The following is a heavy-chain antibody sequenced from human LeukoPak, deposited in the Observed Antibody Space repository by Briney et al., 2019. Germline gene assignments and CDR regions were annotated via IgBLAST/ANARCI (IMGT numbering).Heavy chain of an antibody. J-gene: IGHJ4*02. CDR2: INSDGSST. V-gene: IGHV3-74*01. CDR1: GFTFSSYW. D-gene: IGHD6-19*01. CDR3: ARAPQWLLFDY. Sequence: GGSLRLSCAASGFTFSSYWMHWVRQAPGKGLVWVSRINSDGSSTSYADSVKGRFTISRDNSKNTLYLQMNSLRAEDTAVYYCARAPQWLLFDYWGQGTLVTVSS.